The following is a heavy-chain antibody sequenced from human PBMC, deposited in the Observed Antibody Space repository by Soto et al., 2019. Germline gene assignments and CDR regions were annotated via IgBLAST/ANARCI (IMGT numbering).Heavy chain of an antibody. J-gene: IGHJ6*02. CDR3: ARTDHLLNSGSGSYYNRPGYYYGMDV. Sequence: GASVKVSCKASGGTFSSYAISWVRQAPGQGLEWMGGIIPIFGTANYAQKFQGRVTITADESTSTAYMELSSLRSEDTAVYYCARTDHLLNSGSGSYYNRPGYYYGMDVWGQGTTVTVSS. CDR2: IIPIFGTA. D-gene: IGHD3-10*01. CDR1: GGTFSSYA. V-gene: IGHV1-69*13.